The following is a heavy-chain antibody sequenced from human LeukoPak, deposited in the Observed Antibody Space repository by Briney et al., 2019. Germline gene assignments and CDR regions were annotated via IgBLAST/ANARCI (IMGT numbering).Heavy chain of an antibody. D-gene: IGHD3-22*01. Sequence: GESLKISCKGSGYSFTSYWIGWVRQMPGKGLEWMGIIYPGDSDTRYGPSFQGQVTISADKSVSTAYLQWSSLKASDTAMYYCARRGYYDSSGYYSLDYWGQGTLVTVSS. J-gene: IGHJ4*02. V-gene: IGHV5-51*01. CDR2: IYPGDSDT. CDR1: GYSFTSYW. CDR3: ARRGYYDSSGYYSLDY.